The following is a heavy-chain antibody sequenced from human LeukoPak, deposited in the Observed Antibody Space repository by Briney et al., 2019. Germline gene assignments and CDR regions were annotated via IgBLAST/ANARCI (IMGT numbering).Heavy chain of an antibody. CDR1: GFTFSSYS. J-gene: IGHJ3*02. CDR2: ISSSSSTI. V-gene: IGHV3-48*02. CDR3: ARDSLFEGIAVAGPDAFDI. D-gene: IGHD6-19*01. Sequence: GALRLSCAASGFTFSSYSMNWVRQAPGKGLEWVSYISSSSSTIYYADSVKGRFTISRDNAKNSLYLQMNSLRDEDTAVYYCARDSLFEGIAVAGPDAFDIWGQGTMVTVSS.